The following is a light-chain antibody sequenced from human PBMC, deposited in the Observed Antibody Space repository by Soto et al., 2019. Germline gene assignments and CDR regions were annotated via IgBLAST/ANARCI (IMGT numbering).Light chain of an antibody. CDR3: QQYDRSPWT. CDR2: GAS. V-gene: IGKV3-20*01. CDR1: QSVSSSF. Sequence: EIVLTQSPGTLSLSPGERATLSCRASQSVSSSFLAWYQQKPGQAPRLLIYGASSRATGIPDRFSGSGSGTDFTLAISSLEPEDFAVYYCQQYDRSPWTFGQGTKLEIK. J-gene: IGKJ1*01.